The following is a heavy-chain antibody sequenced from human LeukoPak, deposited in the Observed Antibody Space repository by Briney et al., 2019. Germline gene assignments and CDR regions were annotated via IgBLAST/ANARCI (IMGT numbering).Heavy chain of an antibody. CDR2: FHYSGTT. CDR1: GASISTSYYY. Sequence: PSETLPLTCTVSGASISTSYYYWAWIRQPPGKGLEWIGNFHYSGTTYYNPSLKSRVAISIDTSKNQFFLRLSSVTAADTAVYYCARQVTYGYAYGYYFDFWGQGALVTVSS. D-gene: IGHD5-18*01. V-gene: IGHV4-39*01. J-gene: IGHJ4*02. CDR3: ARQVTYGYAYGYYFDF.